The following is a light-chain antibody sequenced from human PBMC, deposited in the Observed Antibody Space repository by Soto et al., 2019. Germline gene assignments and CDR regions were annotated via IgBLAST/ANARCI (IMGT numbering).Light chain of an antibody. Sequence: EIVLTQSPGTLSLSPGERATLSCRASQSVSSSYLAWYQQKPGQAPRLFIYASSIRATGIPDRFSGSGSGTDFTLTISRLEPEDFAVYYSQQYGLSPRTFGRGTKVEIK. CDR3: QQYGLSPRT. J-gene: IGKJ1*01. CDR1: QSVSSSY. CDR2: ASS. V-gene: IGKV3-20*01.